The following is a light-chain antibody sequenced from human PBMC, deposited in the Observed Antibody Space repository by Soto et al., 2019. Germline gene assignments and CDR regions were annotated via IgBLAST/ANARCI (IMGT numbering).Light chain of an antibody. Sequence: EILLTQSPGTLSLCPGERATLSCRASQSLSGNYLAWYQQKPGQAPRFLIYGASNRATGIPDRFSGGGSGTDFALTISRPEPEDSAVYYCQQYGSSPITFGQGTRLEIK. J-gene: IGKJ5*01. V-gene: IGKV3-20*01. CDR2: GAS. CDR1: QSLSGNY. CDR3: QQYGSSPIT.